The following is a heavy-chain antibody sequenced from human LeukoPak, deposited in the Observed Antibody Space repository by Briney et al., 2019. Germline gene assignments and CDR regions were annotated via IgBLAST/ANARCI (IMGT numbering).Heavy chain of an antibody. D-gene: IGHD6-19*01. CDR2: MNPNSGNT. V-gene: IGHV1-8*01. CDR3: ARAPGIAVAWDYMDV. Sequence: ASVTVSFKASGYTFTRYDINWVRQATGQGQEWMGWMNPNSGNTGYAQKFQCRVTMTRNTSISTAYMDLSSLRSEDTAVYYCARAPGIAVAWDYMDVWGKGTTVTISS. CDR1: GYTFTRYD. J-gene: IGHJ6*03.